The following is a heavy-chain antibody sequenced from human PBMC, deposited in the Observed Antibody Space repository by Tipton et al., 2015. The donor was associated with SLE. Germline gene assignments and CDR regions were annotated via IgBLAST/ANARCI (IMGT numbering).Heavy chain of an antibody. CDR1: GGSISGYY. CDR3: ARLVGSNWFDP. V-gene: IGHV4-59*01. CDR2: IYYSGST. D-gene: IGHD2-15*01. Sequence: TLSLTCTVSGGSISGYYWSWIRQPPGKGLEWIGYIYYSGSTNYNPSLKSRVTISVDTSKNQFSLKLSCVTAADTAVYYCARLVGSNWFDPWGQGTLVTVSS. J-gene: IGHJ5*02.